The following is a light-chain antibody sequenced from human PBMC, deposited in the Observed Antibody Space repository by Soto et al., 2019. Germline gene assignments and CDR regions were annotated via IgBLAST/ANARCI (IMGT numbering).Light chain of an antibody. CDR1: SSDIGGYNF. Sequence: QSVLTQPPSASGSPGQSVAISCTGTSSDIGGYNFVSWYQQHPGKAPKLMIYDVTKRPSGVPDRFSGSKSGNTATLIVSGLQAEEEADYYCSSHGGSNNPYVFGPGTKVIVL. V-gene: IGLV2-8*01. CDR2: DVT. CDR3: SSHGGSNNPYV. J-gene: IGLJ1*01.